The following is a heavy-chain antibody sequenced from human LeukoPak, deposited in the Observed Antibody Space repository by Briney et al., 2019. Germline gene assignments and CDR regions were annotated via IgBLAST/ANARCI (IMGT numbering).Heavy chain of an antibody. V-gene: IGHV4-61*02. CDR1: GGSISSGSYY. CDR3: ARVYYSNSYDYWYFDL. CDR2: IYTSGST. D-gene: IGHD6-13*01. Sequence: PSETLSLTCTVSGGSISSGSYYWSWIRQPAGKGLEWIGRIYTSGSTNYNPSLKSRVTISVDTSKNQFSLKLSSVTAADTAVYYCARVYYSNSYDYWYFDLWGRGTLVTVSS. J-gene: IGHJ2*01.